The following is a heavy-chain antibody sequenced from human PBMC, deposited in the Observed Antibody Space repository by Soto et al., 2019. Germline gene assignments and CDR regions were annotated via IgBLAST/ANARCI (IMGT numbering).Heavy chain of an antibody. Sequence: QLQLQESGPGLVKPSETLSLTCTVSGGSISSSSYYWGWIRQPPGKGLEWIGSIYYSGSTYYNPSLHGRVRLSVDTSNNQFSLKLSSVTAADTAVYYCGAYGSGSRRWFDPWGQGTLVTVSS. D-gene: IGHD3-10*01. V-gene: IGHV4-39*01. CDR2: IYYSGST. CDR1: GGSISSSSYY. J-gene: IGHJ5*02. CDR3: GAYGSGSRRWFDP.